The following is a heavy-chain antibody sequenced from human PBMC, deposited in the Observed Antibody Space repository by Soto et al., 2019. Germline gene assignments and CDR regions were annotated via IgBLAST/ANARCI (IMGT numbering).Heavy chain of an antibody. CDR3: SQRRGAGGHFDY. CDR1: GFTFSSYA. D-gene: IGHD2-15*01. V-gene: IGHV3-23*01. CDR2: VSIGGST. Sequence: DVQLLESGGGLVQPEGSLRLSCAASGFTFSSYAMGWVRQGPGKGLEWVAVVSIGGSTHYADSVRGRFTISRDNSKNTLSLQMNSLAAEDTAVYFCSQRRGAGGHFDYWGHGARVTVSS. J-gene: IGHJ4*01.